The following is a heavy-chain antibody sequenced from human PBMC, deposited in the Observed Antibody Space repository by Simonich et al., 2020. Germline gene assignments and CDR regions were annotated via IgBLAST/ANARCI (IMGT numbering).Heavy chain of an antibody. CDR2: IYYSGGP. CDR1: GGSISSSSYY. CDR3: ARHAGFAFDI. V-gene: IGHV4-39*01. D-gene: IGHD6-13*01. J-gene: IGHJ3*02. Sequence: QLQLQESGPGLVKPSETLSLTCTVSGGSISSSSYYWGWFRQPPGKGLEWIGSIYYSGGPNKNPSLKSRVTLSVDTSKNQFSLKLSSVTAADTAVYYCARHAGFAFDIWGQGTMVTVSS.